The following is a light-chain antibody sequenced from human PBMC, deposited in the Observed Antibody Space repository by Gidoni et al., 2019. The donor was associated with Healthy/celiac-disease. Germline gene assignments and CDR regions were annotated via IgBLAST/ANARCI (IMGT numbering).Light chain of an antibody. V-gene: IGKV3-15*01. CDR2: GAS. CDR3: QQYNNWPWT. Sequence: IVMPQSPATLSVSPGERATLPCRASQSVSSNLAWYQQKPGQAPRLLIYGASTRATGIPARFSGSGSGTEFTLTISSLQSEDFAVYYCQQYNNWPWTFGQGTKVEIK. J-gene: IGKJ1*01. CDR1: QSVSSN.